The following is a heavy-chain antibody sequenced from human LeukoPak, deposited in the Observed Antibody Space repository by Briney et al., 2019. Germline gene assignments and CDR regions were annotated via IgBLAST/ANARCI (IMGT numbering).Heavy chain of an antibody. Sequence: SGGSLRLSCAASGFTFSSYAMSWVRQAPGKGLEWVSAISGSGGSTYYADSVKGRFTISRDNSKNTLYLQMNSLRAEDTAVYYCAKPPVTTWRAGMDVWGQGTTVTVSS. CDR2: ISGSGGST. CDR1: GFTFSSYA. V-gene: IGHV3-23*01. J-gene: IGHJ6*02. D-gene: IGHD4-17*01. CDR3: AKPPVTTWRAGMDV.